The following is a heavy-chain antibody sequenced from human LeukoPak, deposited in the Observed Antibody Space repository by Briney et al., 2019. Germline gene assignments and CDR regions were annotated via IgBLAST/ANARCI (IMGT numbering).Heavy chain of an antibody. J-gene: IGHJ3*02. D-gene: IGHD5-24*01. Sequence: ASVKLSCKASGYTFTNYGVNWVRQAPGQGLEYMGWISGYDGNTNYAQKVQGRVTMTADISTSTAYMELRSLRSDDTAVYYCARGSGRDGYSYAFDIWGQGTMVTVSS. CDR2: ISGYDGNT. CDR3: ARGSGRDGYSYAFDI. V-gene: IGHV1-18*01. CDR1: GYTFTNYG.